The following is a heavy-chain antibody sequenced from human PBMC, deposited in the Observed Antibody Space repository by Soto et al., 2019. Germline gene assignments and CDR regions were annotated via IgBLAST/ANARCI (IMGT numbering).Heavy chain of an antibody. CDR2: IVPIFGA. CDR3: ARGGSDYEGSGYYQGHV. D-gene: IGHD3-22*01. J-gene: IGHJ6*02. V-gene: IGHV1-69*12. CDR1: GGTCSNYG. Sequence: QVQLVQSVAEVKKPGSSVKVSCKPSGGTCSNYGFTWVRQAPGQGLEYRGVIVPIFGAEHPQRFQGRVTFTADESTNTVFMELRGLRSENTAVYYCARGGSDYEGSGYYQGHVWGQGTTVTVSS.